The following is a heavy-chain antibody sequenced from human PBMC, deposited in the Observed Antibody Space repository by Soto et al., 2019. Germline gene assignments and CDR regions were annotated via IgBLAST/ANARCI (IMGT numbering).Heavy chain of an antibody. D-gene: IGHD2-2*01. CDR3: ARHRVGYCSSTSCYDGYYYYMDV. J-gene: IGHJ6*03. Sequence: SETLSLTCTVSGGSISSSSYYWGWIRQPPGKGLEWIGSIYYSGSTYYNPSLKSRVTISVDTSKNQFSLKLSSVTAADTAVYCCARHRVGYCSSTSCYDGYYYYMDVWGKGTTVTVSS. CDR2: IYYSGST. CDR1: GGSISSSSYY. V-gene: IGHV4-39*01.